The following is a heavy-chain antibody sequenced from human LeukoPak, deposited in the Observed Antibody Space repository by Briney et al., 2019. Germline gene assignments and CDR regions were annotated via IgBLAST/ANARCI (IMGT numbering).Heavy chain of an antibody. V-gene: IGHV1-2*04. CDR2: INPNSGGT. CDR1: GYTFTGYY. J-gene: IGHJ6*02. Sequence: VASVKVSCKASGYTFTGYYMHWVRQAPGQGLEWMGWINPNSGGTNYAQKFQDWVTLTRDTSISIAYMELSRLRSDDTAVYYCARGGFSGYESAYYYYGMGVWGQGTTVTVSS. CDR3: ARGGFSGYESAYYYYGMGV. D-gene: IGHD5-12*01.